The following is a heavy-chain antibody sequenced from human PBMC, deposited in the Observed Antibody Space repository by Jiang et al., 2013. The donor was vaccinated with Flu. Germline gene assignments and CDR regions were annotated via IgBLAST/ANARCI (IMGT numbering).Heavy chain of an antibody. Sequence: GLVKPSETLSLTCTVSGGSISSSSYYWGWIRQPPGKGLEWIGSIYYSGSTYYNPSLKSRVTISVDTSKNQFSLKLSSVTAADTAVYYCARHSYYYDSSGYIYWGQGTLVTVSS. D-gene: IGHD3-22*01. CDR1: GGSISSSSYY. V-gene: IGHV4-39*01. CDR3: ARHSYYYDSSGYIY. J-gene: IGHJ4*02. CDR2: IYYSGST.